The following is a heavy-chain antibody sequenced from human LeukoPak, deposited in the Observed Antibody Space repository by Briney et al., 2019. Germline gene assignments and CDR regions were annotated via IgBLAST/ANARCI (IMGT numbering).Heavy chain of an antibody. CDR1: GGSFSGYY. CDR2: INHSGST. J-gene: IGHJ4*02. CDR3: ARVGLGSDY. Sequence: SETLSLTCAVYGGSFSGYYWSWIRQPPGKGLEWIGEINHSGSTNYNPFLKSRVTISVDTSKNQFSLKLSSVTAADTAVYYCARVGLGSDYWGQGTLVTVSS. D-gene: IGHD3/OR15-3a*01. V-gene: IGHV4-34*01.